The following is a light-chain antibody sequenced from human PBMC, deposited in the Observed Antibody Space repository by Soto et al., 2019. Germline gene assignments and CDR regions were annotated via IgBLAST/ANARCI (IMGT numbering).Light chain of an antibody. CDR2: GAS. V-gene: IGKV3-20*01. CDR1: QSFSSSY. J-gene: IGKJ3*01. CDR3: QQYGSPPFT. Sequence: EIVLTQSPGTLSLSPGERATLSCRASQSFSSSYLAWYQQKPGQAPRLLIYGASSRDTGIPDRLSGSGSGTDFTLTISRLEPDDFAVYYCQQYGSPPFTFGPGTKVDIK.